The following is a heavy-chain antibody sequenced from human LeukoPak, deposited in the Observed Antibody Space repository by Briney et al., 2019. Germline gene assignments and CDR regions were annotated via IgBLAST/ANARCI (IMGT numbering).Heavy chain of an antibody. J-gene: IGHJ5*02. D-gene: IGHD2-2*01. Sequence: SETLSLTCTVSGGSISDGDYYWSWIRQPPGKGLEWIVYIYYSGSTYYNPSLKSRVTISVDTSKNQFSLKLSSVTAADTAVYYCARVLRIVAVPTTRGNWFDPWGQGTLVTVSS. V-gene: IGHV4-30-4*08. CDR3: ARVLRIVAVPTTRGNWFDP. CDR2: IYYSGST. CDR1: GGSISDGDYY.